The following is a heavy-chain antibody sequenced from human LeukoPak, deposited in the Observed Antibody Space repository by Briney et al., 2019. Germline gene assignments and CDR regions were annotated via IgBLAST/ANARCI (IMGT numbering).Heavy chain of an antibody. Sequence: SETLSLTCTVSGGSISSYYWSWIRQPPGKGLEWIGYIYYSGSTNYNHSLKSRVTISVDTSKNQVSLRLSSVTAADTAVYYCARSGGSNYNWFDPWGQGTLVTVSS. J-gene: IGHJ5*02. V-gene: IGHV4-59*08. CDR3: ARSGGSNYNWFDP. CDR2: IYYSGST. CDR1: GGSISSYY. D-gene: IGHD2-15*01.